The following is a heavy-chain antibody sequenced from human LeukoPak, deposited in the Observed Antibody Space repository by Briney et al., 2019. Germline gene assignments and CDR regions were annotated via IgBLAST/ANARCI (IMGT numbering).Heavy chain of an antibody. V-gene: IGHV1-3*01. CDR2: INAGNGNT. CDR3: ARDLDDAFDI. CDR1: GYTFTIYA. J-gene: IGHJ3*02. Sequence: ASVTVSFKASGYTFTIYAVHWVRQAPGQRLEWMGWINAGNGNTKYSQKFQGRVTITRDTSASTAYMELSSLRSEDTAVYYCARDLDDAFDIWGQGTMVTVSS.